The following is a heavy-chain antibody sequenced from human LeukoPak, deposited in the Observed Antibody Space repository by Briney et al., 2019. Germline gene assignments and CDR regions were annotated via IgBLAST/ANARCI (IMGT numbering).Heavy chain of an antibody. Sequence: SQTLSLTCTVSGGSISSGDYYWSWIRQPPGKGLEWIGYIYYSGSTNYNPSLKSRVTISVDTSKNQFSLKLSSVTAADTAVYYCASYQRDYYDSSGYINWGQGTLVTVSS. D-gene: IGHD3-22*01. CDR1: GGSISSGDYY. V-gene: IGHV4-30-4*01. J-gene: IGHJ4*02. CDR2: IYYSGST. CDR3: ASYQRDYYDSSGYIN.